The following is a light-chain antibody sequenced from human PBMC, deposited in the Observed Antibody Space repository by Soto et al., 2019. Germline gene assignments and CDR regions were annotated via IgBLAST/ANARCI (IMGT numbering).Light chain of an antibody. CDR2: GNS. Sequence: QAVVTQPPSVSGAPGQRVTISCTGSSSNIGAGYDVHWYQQLPGTAPKLLIYGNSNRPSGVPDRFSGSKSGTSASLAITGLQAEDEADYYCQSYDNSLSGSGYVFGTGTKLTVL. J-gene: IGLJ1*01. CDR3: QSYDNSLSGSGYV. CDR1: SSNIGAGYD. V-gene: IGLV1-40*01.